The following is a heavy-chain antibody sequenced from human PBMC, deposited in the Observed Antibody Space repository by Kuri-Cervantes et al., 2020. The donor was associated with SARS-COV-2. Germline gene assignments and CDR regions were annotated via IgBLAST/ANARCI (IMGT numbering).Heavy chain of an antibody. CDR3: ARSTPSRRLVVISQGGAFDI. Sequence: ASVKVSCKASGYTFTGYYMHWVRQAPGQGLEWMGWINPNSGGTNYEQKFQGWVTMTRDTSISTVYMELSRLRSDDTAVYYCARSTPSRRLVVISQGGAFDIWGQGTMVTVSS. J-gene: IGHJ3*02. CDR1: GYTFTGYY. D-gene: IGHD3-22*01. V-gene: IGHV1-2*04. CDR2: INPNSGGT.